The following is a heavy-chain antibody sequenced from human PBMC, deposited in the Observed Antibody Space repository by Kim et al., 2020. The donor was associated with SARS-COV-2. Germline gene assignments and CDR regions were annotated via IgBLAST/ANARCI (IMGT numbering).Heavy chain of an antibody. V-gene: IGHV4-39*01. CDR2: IYYSGTT. Sequence: SETLSLTCSVSGGSITSRSYHWGWVRQPPGKGLEWIGGIYYSGTTYYDPSLKSRVTIYADTSKNQFSLTLSSVTAADTAVYYCSQVQDTFDIWGQGTLVTVSS. CDR1: GGSITSRSYH. J-gene: IGHJ3*02. CDR3: SQVQDTFDI.